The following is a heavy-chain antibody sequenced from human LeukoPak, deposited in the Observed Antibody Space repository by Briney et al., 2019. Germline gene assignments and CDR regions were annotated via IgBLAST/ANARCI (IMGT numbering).Heavy chain of an antibody. CDR3: ARAGGPHTVDV. CDR1: GFAFSIYW. Sequence: GGSLRLSCAASGFAFSIYWMSWFGQAPGKALEWLANINHDGSGKYYVDSVKGRFTISRDNANNTLFLQMNSLRAEDTAVFYCARAGGPHTVDVWGQGTTVTVSS. D-gene: IGHD2-8*02. CDR2: INHDGSGK. J-gene: IGHJ6*02. V-gene: IGHV3-7*01.